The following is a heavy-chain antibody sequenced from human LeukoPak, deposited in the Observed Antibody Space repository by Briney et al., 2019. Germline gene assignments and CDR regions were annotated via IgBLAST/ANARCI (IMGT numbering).Heavy chain of an antibody. CDR1: AFTFSDYA. CDR2: ISYDGSKR. J-gene: IGHJ4*02. V-gene: IGHV3-30-3*01. CDR3: ARGMGKLLWFGNDY. D-gene: IGHD3-10*01. Sequence: GGSLRLSCAASAFTFSDYAMHWVRQAPGKGLEWVAVISYDGSKRYYADSVKGRFTISRDNSKNTVFLQMSSLRADDTAVYYCARGMGKLLWFGNDYWGQGTLVTVSS.